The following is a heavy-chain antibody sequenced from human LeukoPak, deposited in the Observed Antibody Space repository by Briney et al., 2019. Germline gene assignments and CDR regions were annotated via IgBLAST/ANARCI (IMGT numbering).Heavy chain of an antibody. V-gene: IGHV3-23*01. CDR1: GLTFSSYA. J-gene: IGHJ4*02. D-gene: IGHD3-10*01. CDR2: ISGNGGNT. Sequence: PGGSLRLSCAASGLTFSSYAMSWARHAPGKGLEWVSSISGNGGNTYYADSVKGRFTISRDNSKNTLYPQMNSLRAEDTAVYYGTVNYGNDYWGQGTLVTVSS. CDR3: TVNYGNDY.